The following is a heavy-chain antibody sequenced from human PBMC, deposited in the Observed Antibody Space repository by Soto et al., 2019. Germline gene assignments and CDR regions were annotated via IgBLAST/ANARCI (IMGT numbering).Heavy chain of an antibody. CDR2: IYVTGISGYTPST. Sequence: SATLCLTCPVSGGSITSAHRSWIRRPRGKGLEWIACIYVTGISGYTPSTSYNPSLKSRVTMSVDTSKSQFSLKLTSVTAADTAVYYCARDRYYYGSGSQCCMDVWGQGTTV. V-gene: IGHV4-59*01. J-gene: IGHJ6*02. CDR1: GGSITSAH. CDR3: ARDRYYYGSGSQCCMDV. D-gene: IGHD3-10*01.